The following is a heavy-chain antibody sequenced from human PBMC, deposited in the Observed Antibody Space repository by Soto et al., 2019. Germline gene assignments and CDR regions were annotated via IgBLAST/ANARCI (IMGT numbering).Heavy chain of an antibody. CDR1: GASMSEYF. CDR3: ARDGYDGSGSPYPAF. D-gene: IGHD3-10*01. J-gene: IGHJ4*02. CDR2: IYYLGST. Sequence: SETLSLTCTVSGASMSEYFWSWIRQSPGKGLEWIGYIYYLGSTDYNPSLESRVTISVDTSKRQFSLRLTSVTAADTAVYYCARDGYDGSGSPYPAFWGPGTQVTVSS. V-gene: IGHV4-59*01.